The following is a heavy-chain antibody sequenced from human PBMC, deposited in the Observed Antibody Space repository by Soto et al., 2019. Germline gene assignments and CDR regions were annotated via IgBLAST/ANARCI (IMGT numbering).Heavy chain of an antibody. D-gene: IGHD3-22*01. CDR3: SYYRSGYYSMDV. Sequence: SETLSLTCPVSGGSISSGGYYLSWVRQHPGKGLEWIGYIYYSGSTYYNPSLKSRVTISVDTSKNQFSLKLSSVTAADTAVYYCSYYRSGYYSMDVWGQGTTVTVSS. CDR2: IYYSGST. V-gene: IGHV4-31*03. J-gene: IGHJ6*02. CDR1: GGSISSGGYY.